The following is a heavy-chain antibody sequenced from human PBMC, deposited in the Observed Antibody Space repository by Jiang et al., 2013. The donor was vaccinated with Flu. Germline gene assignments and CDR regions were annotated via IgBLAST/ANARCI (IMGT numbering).Heavy chain of an antibody. V-gene: IGHV3-21*04. J-gene: IGHJ3*02. Sequence: VQLVESGGGLVKPGGSLRLSCAASGFTFSIYSMNWVRQAPGKGLEWVSSISSGSSYIYYADSVKGRFTISRDNAKSSLYLQMNSLRAEDTAMYYCARDRKHDDSSGYYPDAFDIWGQGTMMTVSA. CDR1: GFTFSIYS. D-gene: IGHD3-22*01. CDR2: ISSGSSYI. CDR3: ARDRKHDDSSGYYPDAFDI.